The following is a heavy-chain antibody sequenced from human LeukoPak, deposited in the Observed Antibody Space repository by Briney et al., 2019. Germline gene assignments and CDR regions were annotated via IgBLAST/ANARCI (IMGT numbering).Heavy chain of an antibody. D-gene: IGHD3-10*01. CDR3: ASTNYYGSGSYYK. Sequence: ASVTVSFKASGGTFTGYYMHWVRQTPGQGLEWMGWINPNSGGTNYAQKFQGRVTMTRDTSISTAYMELSRLRSDDTAVYYCASTNYYGSGSYYKWGQGTLVTVSS. J-gene: IGHJ4*02. CDR2: INPNSGGT. CDR1: GGTFTGYY. V-gene: IGHV1-2*02.